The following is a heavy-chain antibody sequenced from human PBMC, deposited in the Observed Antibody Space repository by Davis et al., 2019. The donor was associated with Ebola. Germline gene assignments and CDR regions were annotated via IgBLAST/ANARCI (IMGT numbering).Heavy chain of an antibody. J-gene: IGHJ3*02. Sequence: ASVKVSCKASGYRFTSYYMHWVRQAPGQGLEWMGIINPITGGTSYAQNFQGRVNMTRDTSTSTVYMELSSLRSEDTAVYCCARERGRYYDSSGYVFDIWGQGTMVKVSS. CDR1: GYRFTSYY. D-gene: IGHD3-22*01. V-gene: IGHV1-46*01. CDR2: INPITGGT. CDR3: ARERGRYYDSSGYVFDI.